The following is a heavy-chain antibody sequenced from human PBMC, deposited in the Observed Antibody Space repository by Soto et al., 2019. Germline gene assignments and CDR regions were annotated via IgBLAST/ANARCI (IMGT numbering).Heavy chain of an antibody. CDR3: ARQGAALRYYYYGMDV. CDR1: GGTFSRYA. Sequence: QVQLVQSGAEVKKPGSSVKVSCKASGGTFSRYAISWVRQAPGQGLEWMGGIIPIFGTANYAQKFQGRVTITADEATSTAYMALSSLRSEDTAVYYCARQGAALRYYYYGMDVWGQGTTVTVSS. D-gene: IGHD6-25*01. J-gene: IGHJ6*02. V-gene: IGHV1-69*12. CDR2: IIPIFGTA.